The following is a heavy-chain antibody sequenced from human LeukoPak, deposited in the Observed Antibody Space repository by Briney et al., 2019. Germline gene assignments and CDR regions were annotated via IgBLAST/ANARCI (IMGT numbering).Heavy chain of an antibody. CDR2: ISGSGGST. CDR1: GFTFSSYA. Sequence: GGSLRLSCAASGFTFSSYAMGWVRQAPGKGLEWVSAISGSGGSTYYADSVKGRFTISRDNSKNTLYLQMNSLRAEDTAVYYCAKPATLYSGSYGGVDYWGQGTLVTVSS. D-gene: IGHD1-26*01. J-gene: IGHJ4*02. CDR3: AKPATLYSGSYGGVDY. V-gene: IGHV3-23*01.